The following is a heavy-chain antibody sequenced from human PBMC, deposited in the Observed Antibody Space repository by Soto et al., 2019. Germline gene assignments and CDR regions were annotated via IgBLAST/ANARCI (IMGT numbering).Heavy chain of an antibody. Sequence: GGSLRLSCAASGFTFSSYGMHWVRQAPGKGLEWVAVISYDGSNKYYADSVKGRFTISRDNSKNTLYLQMNSLRAEDTAVYYCAKEIGFIVVVPAAKTREYYYYGMDVWGQGTTVTVSS. J-gene: IGHJ6*02. CDR3: AKEIGFIVVVPAAKTREYYYYGMDV. CDR1: GFTFSSYG. D-gene: IGHD2-2*01. V-gene: IGHV3-30*18. CDR2: ISYDGSNK.